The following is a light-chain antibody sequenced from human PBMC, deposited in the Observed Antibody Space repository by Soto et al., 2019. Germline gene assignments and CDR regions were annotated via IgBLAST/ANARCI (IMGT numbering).Light chain of an antibody. J-gene: IGKJ2*01. CDR1: QSVSSY. CDR2: DAS. V-gene: IGKV3-11*01. Sequence: EIVLTQSPATLSLSPGERATLSCRASQSVSSYLAWYQQKPGQAHRLVIYDASNRAAGTPARFSGSGAGTDFTLTISRLEREDFAVYYCQQRSNWPRTFGQGTKLEI. CDR3: QQRSNWPRT.